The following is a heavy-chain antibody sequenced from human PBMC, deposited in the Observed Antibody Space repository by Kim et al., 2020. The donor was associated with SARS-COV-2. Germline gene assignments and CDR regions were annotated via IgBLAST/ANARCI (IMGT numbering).Heavy chain of an antibody. V-gene: IGHV3-33*06. CDR2: IWYDGSNK. J-gene: IGHJ4*02. Sequence: GGSLRLSCAESGFTFSSYAMHWVRQAPGKGLEWVAVIWYDGSNKYYADSVKGRFTISRDNSKNTLYLQMNSLRAEDTAVYYCAKDLRGDGSYWGQGTLVTVSS. CDR3: AKDLRGDGSY. D-gene: IGHD3-10*01. CDR1: GFTFSSYA.